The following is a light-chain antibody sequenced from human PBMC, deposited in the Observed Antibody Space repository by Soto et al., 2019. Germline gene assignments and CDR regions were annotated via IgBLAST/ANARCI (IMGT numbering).Light chain of an antibody. J-gene: IGLJ2*01. CDR1: SGSIGSTY. V-gene: IGLV6-57*04. Sequence: NFMLTQPHSVSESPGKTVTISCTRSSGSIGSTYVQWYQQRPGSVPTTVIYEDNQRPSGVPDRFSGSIDSSSNSAFLTISGLETEDEADYYCQAFDSSNMAFGGGTKLIVL. CDR3: QAFDSSNMA. CDR2: EDN.